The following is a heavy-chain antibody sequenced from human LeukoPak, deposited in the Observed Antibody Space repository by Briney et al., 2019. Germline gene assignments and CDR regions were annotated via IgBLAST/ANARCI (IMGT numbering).Heavy chain of an antibody. CDR2: INPNSGGT. CDR3: ARGGYCSSTSCYVIDY. J-gene: IGHJ4*02. D-gene: IGHD2-2*01. V-gene: IGHV1-2*02. CDR1: GYTFTGYY. Sequence: ASVKVSCKASGYTFTGYYMHWVRQAPGQGLEWMGWINPNSGGTNYAQKFQGRVTMTRDTSISTAYMELSRLRSDDTAVYYCARGGYCSSTSCYVIDYWGQGTLDTVSS.